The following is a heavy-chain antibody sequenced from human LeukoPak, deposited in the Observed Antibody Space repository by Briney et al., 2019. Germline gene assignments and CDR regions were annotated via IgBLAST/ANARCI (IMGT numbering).Heavy chain of an antibody. CDR3: ARVRVCSGGSCYSRADIEIWFDP. CDR2: IYTSGST. CDR1: GCSISSYY. V-gene: IGHV4-4*07. D-gene: IGHD2-15*01. J-gene: IGHJ5*02. Sequence: SETLSFTCTGSGCSISSYYWIWIRQPAGKVLERIRRIYTSGSTNYNPSLKSQVTMSVDTSKNHFSLKLSSVTAADTAVYYCARVRVCSGGSCYSRADIEIWFDPWGQGTLVTVSS.